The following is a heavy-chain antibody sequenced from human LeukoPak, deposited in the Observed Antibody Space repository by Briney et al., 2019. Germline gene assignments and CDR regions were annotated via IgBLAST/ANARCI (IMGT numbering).Heavy chain of an antibody. J-gene: IGHJ3*01. CDR3: AKAEYCSSTTCYAFDV. CDR2: IYGRGDGT. V-gene: IGHV3-23*01. D-gene: IGHD2-2*01. CDR1: GFTFSSFA. Sequence: GGSLRLSCAASGFTFSSFAISWVPQGPGKGLEWVTSIYGRGDGTSYADSVKGRFTISRDNTKNTLYLQMNSLRAEDTAVYYCAKAEYCSSTTCYAFDVWGQGTMVTVSS.